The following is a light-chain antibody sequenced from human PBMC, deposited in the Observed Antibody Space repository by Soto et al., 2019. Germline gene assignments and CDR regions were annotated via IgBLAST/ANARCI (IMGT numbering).Light chain of an antibody. V-gene: IGLV2-23*01. CDR3: CSYAGSSTYV. J-gene: IGLJ1*01. CDR2: EGS. Sequence: QSALTQPASVSGAPGQSITISCTGTSSDVGSYNLVSWYQQHPGKAPKRMIYEGSKRPSGVSNRFSGSKSGNTASLTISGLQAEDEADYYCCSYAGSSTYVVGTGTKLTVL. CDR1: SSDVGSYNL.